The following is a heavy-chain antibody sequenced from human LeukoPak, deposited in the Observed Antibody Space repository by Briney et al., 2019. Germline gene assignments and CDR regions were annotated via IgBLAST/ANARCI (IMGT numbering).Heavy chain of an antibody. V-gene: IGHV3-15*01. CDR1: GFTFSNAW. CDR2: IKSKTDGGTT. J-gene: IGHJ4*02. CDR3: TGRYRSVLGYCSSTSCPKADY. Sequence: GGSLRLSCAASGFTFSNAWMSWVRQAPGKGLEWVGRIKSKTDGGTTDYAAPVKGRFTISRDDSKNTLYLQMNSLKTEDTAVYYCTGRYRSVLGYCSSTSCPKADYWGQGTLVTVSS. D-gene: IGHD2-2*01.